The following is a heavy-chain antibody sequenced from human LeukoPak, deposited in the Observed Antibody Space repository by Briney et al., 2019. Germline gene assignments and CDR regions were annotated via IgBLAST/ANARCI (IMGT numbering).Heavy chain of an antibody. J-gene: IGHJ4*02. CDR2: ISPTGYTI. Sequence: PGGSLRLSCAASAFSFSSYEMNWVRQAPGQGLEWVSYISPTGYTIYYAESVKGRFTISRGSAKNSLYLQMSSQRAEDTAVYYCARVGYHGSGSFDYWGQGTLVTVSS. D-gene: IGHD3-10*01. CDR1: AFSFSSYE. V-gene: IGHV3-48*03. CDR3: ARVGYHGSGSFDY.